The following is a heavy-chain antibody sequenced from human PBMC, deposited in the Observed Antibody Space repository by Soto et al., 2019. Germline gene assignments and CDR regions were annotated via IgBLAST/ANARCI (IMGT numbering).Heavy chain of an antibody. D-gene: IGHD6-6*01. V-gene: IGHV5-10-1*01. CDR1: GYIFTSYW. Sequence: PGESLKISCKGSGYIFTSYWISWGRQMPGKGLEWMGRIDPSDSYTNYSPSFQGHVPISADKSISTAYMQWSSLKASDTAMYYCARVRYSSSSYYYYGMDVWGQGTTVTVSS. J-gene: IGHJ6*02. CDR3: ARVRYSSSSYYYYGMDV. CDR2: IDPSDSYT.